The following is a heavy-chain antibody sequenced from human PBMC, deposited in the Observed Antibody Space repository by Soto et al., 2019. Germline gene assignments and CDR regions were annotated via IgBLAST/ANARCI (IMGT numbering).Heavy chain of an antibody. J-gene: IGHJ4*02. CDR2: FDPEDGET. D-gene: IGHD6-19*01. V-gene: IGHV1-24*01. CDR1: GYTLTELS. Sequence: GASVKVSCKVSGYTLTELSMHWVRQAPGKGLEWMGGFDPEDGETIYAQKFQGRVTMTEDTSTDTAYMELSSLRSEDTAVYYCATDPYGAVAGKSPPPPHWGQGTLVTVSS. CDR3: ATDPYGAVAGKSPPPPH.